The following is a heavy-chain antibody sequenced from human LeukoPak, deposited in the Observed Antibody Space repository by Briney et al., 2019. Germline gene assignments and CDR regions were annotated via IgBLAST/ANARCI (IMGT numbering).Heavy chain of an antibody. V-gene: IGHV3-30*03. CDR2: ISYDGSNK. J-gene: IGHJ4*02. CDR3: AREVLRFFDY. CDR1: GFTFSSYG. D-gene: IGHD3-3*01. Sequence: PGGSLRLSCAASGFTFSSYGMHWVRQAPGKGLEWVAVISYDGSNKYYADSVKGRFTISRDNSKNTLYLQMNSLRAEDTAVYYCAREVLRFFDYWGQGTLVTVSS.